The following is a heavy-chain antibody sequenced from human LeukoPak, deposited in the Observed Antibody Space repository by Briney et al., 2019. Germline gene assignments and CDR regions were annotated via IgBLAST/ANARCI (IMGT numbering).Heavy chain of an antibody. Sequence: PGGSLRLSCAASGFTFSSYWMSWVRQAPGKGLEWVANIKQDGSEKYYVDSVKGRFTISRDNAKNSLYLQMNSLRAEDTAVYYCARDRYSGYMKAYYYYYMDVWGKGTTVTISS. V-gene: IGHV3-7*01. D-gene: IGHD5-12*01. CDR1: GFTFSSYW. J-gene: IGHJ6*03. CDR2: IKQDGSEK. CDR3: ARDRYSGYMKAYYYYYMDV.